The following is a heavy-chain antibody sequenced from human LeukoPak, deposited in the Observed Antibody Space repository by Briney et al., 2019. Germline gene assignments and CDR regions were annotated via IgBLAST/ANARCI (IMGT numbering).Heavy chain of an antibody. CDR2: IYYSGST. CDR3: ARRGAAAGSYYFDY. CDR1: GGSISSSSYY. D-gene: IGHD6-13*01. Sequence: SETLSLPCTVSGGSISSSSYYWGWIRQPPGKGLEWIGRIYYSGSTYYNPSLKSRVTITVDTSKNQFSLKLSSVTAADTTVYYWARRGAAAGSYYFDYWGQGTLVTVSS. J-gene: IGHJ4*02. V-gene: IGHV4-39*01.